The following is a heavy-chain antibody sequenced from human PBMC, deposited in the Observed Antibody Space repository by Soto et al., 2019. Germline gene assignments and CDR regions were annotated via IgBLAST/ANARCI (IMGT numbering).Heavy chain of an antibody. CDR2: ISESGVRT. V-gene: IGHV3-23*01. J-gene: IGHJ4*02. CDR3: EKDRWPQSYRGFDS. CDR1: GFTFSSFV. D-gene: IGHD2-2*01. Sequence: PGGSLRLSCAASGFTFSSFVMSWVRQAPGKGLEWVSGISESGVRTYYADSVKGRFTISRDNSKNTLYLQMNTLGADDTALYYCEKDRWPQSYRGFDSWGQGTLVTVS.